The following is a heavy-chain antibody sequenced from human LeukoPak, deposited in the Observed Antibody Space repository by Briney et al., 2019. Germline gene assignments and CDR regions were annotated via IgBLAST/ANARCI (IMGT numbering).Heavy chain of an antibody. CDR1: GGSFSGYY. J-gene: IGHJ6*03. D-gene: IGHD3-16*02. CDR3: ARGPLGDYFWGSYRPPRYMDV. CDR2: INHSGST. Sequence: SETLSLTCAVYGGSFSGYYWSWIRQPPGKGLEWIGEINHSGSTNYNPSLKSRVTISVDTSKNQFSLKLSSVTAADTAVYYCARGPLGDYFWGSYRPPRYMDVWGKGTTVTVSS. V-gene: IGHV4-34*01.